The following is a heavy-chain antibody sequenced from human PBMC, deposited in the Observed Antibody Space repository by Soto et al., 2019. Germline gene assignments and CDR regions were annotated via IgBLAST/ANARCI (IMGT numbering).Heavy chain of an antibody. D-gene: IGHD3-10*01. CDR2: INAGNGNT. J-gene: IGHJ4*02. CDR1: GYTFTSYA. V-gene: IGHV1-3*01. CDR3: ACTMVRGPYHGY. Sequence: ASVKVSCKASGYTFTSYAMHWVRQAPGQRLEWMGWINAGNGNTKYSQKFQGRVTITRDTSASTAYMELSSLRSEDTAVYYCACTMVRGPYHGYWGQGTLVTVSS.